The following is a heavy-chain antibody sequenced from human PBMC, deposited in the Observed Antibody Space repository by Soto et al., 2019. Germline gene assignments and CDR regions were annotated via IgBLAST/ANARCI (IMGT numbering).Heavy chain of an antibody. V-gene: IGHV3-7*03. CDR3: GRAESPDTAYFSDY. D-gene: IGHD2-8*01. CDR1: AFTFSRYW. Sequence: WWSLRLSCSASAFTFSRYWMSWFRQAPGRGLEWVANIKQEGSEKSYVDSVKGRFTISRDNAKNSLYLQMNSLRAEDSAVYYCGRAESPDTAYFSDYWGQGTLVTVSS. J-gene: IGHJ4*02. CDR2: IKQEGSEK.